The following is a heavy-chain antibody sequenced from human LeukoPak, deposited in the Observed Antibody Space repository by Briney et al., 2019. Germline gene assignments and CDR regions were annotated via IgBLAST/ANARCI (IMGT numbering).Heavy chain of an antibody. V-gene: IGHV3-30*02. CDR2: IRFDGNKK. D-gene: IGHD3-3*01. CDR3: AKQARYSNFWSGYLYYFDY. Sequence: PGGSLRLSCAASGLTFSSYGMHWVRQAPDKGLEWVAFIRFDGNKKDYGDSVKGRFTISRDNSKNTLYLQMNTLRAEDTAVYYCAKQARYSNFWSGYLYYFDYWGQGTLVTVSS. CDR1: GLTFSSYG. J-gene: IGHJ4*02.